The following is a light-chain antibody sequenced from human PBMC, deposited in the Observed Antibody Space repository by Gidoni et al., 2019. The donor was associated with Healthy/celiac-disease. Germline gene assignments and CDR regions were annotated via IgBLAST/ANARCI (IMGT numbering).Light chain of an antibody. Sequence: SYELTQPPSVSVSPVQTARITCSGDALPKQYAYWYQQKPGQAPVLVIYKDSERPSGIPERFSGSSSGTTVTLTISGVQAEDEADYYCQSADSSGTHQVFGGGTKLTVL. CDR2: KDS. CDR1: ALPKQY. J-gene: IGLJ3*02. CDR3: QSADSSGTHQV. V-gene: IGLV3-25*03.